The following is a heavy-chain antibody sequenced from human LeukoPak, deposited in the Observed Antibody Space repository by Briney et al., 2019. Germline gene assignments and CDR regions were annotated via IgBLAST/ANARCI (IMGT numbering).Heavy chain of an antibody. CDR2: IYYSGST. CDR3: ARLIGSSSSGYYGAFDI. Sequence: SETLSLTCTVSGGSISSYYWSWIRQPPGKGLEGMGYIYYSGSTNYNPSLKSRVTISVDTSKNQFSLKLSSVTAADTAVYYCARLIGSSSSGYYGAFDIWGQGTMVTVSS. D-gene: IGHD3-22*01. J-gene: IGHJ3*02. CDR1: GGSISSYY. V-gene: IGHV4-59*08.